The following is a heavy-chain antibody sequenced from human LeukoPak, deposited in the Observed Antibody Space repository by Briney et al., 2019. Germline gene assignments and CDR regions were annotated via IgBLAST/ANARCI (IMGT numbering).Heavy chain of an antibody. V-gene: IGHV3-30*04. CDR1: GFTFSSYA. CDR3: ARSFFQWNYGSCLDS. D-gene: IGHD1-7*01. J-gene: IGHJ1*01. Sequence: GRSLRLSCAASGFTFSSYAMHWVRQAPGKGLEWVAVISYDGSNKYYADSVKGRFTISRDNSKSTLYLQMNSLRPEDTAVYSCARSFFQWNYGSCLDSWGQGTLVTVSS. CDR2: ISYDGSNK.